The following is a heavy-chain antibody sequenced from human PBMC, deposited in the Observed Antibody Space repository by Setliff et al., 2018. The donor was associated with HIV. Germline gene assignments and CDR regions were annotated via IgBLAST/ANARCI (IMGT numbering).Heavy chain of an antibody. V-gene: IGHV4-31*02. CDR1: GGSVSSGDNY. J-gene: IGHJ6*03. CDR3: AREGYSTNGGGYYYYYMDV. CDR2: IYYTGCT. D-gene: IGHD6-13*01. Sequence: LSLTCTVSGGSVSSGDNYWNWIRQHPGKGLEWIGYIYYTGCTYYDPSLKSRVTISLDTSKNQFSLRLTSVTAADTAMYYCAREGYSTNGGGYYYYYMDVWGKGTTVTVSS.